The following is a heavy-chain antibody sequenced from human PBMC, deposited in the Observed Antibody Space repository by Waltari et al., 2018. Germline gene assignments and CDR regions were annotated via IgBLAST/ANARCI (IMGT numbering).Heavy chain of an antibody. CDR1: GFTFSGSA. V-gene: IGHV3-73*01. CDR3: TTIVATMICY. Sequence: EVQLVESGGGLVQPGGSLRLSCAASGFTFSGSAMHWVRKASGKGLGWVGRIRSKANSYATAYAASVKGRFTISRDDSKNTAYLQMNSLKTEDTAVYYCTTIVATMICYRGQGTLVTVSS. CDR2: IRSKANSYAT. J-gene: IGHJ4*02. D-gene: IGHD5-12*01.